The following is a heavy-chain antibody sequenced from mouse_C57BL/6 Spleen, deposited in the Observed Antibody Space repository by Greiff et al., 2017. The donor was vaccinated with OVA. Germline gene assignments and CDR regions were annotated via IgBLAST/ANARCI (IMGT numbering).Heavy chain of an antibody. Sequence: VQLQQPGAELVMPGASVKLSCKASGYTFTSYWMHWVKQRPGQGLEWIGEIDPSDSYTNYNQKFKGKSTLTVDKSSSTAYMQLSSLTSEDSAVYYCARGELRPSMDYWGQGTSVTVSS. CDR3: ARGELRPSMDY. V-gene: IGHV1-69*01. CDR2: IDPSDSYT. D-gene: IGHD3-2*02. CDR1: GYTFTSYW. J-gene: IGHJ4*01.